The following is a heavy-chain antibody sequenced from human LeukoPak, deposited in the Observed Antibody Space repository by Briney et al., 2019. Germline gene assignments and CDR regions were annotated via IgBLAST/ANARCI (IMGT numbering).Heavy chain of an antibody. CDR1: GYTFTGHY. CDR2: INPNNGGR. V-gene: IGHV1-2*02. D-gene: IGHD3-9*01. Sequence: ASVKVSCKASGYTFTGHYIHWVRQAPGQGLEWMGWINPNNGGRNYAQKFQGRITMTRDTSISTAYMELSSLRSDDTAVYYCAREGIENFDWLLSPRSRGAFDIWGQGTMVTVSS. CDR3: AREGIENFDWLLSPRSRGAFDI. J-gene: IGHJ3*02.